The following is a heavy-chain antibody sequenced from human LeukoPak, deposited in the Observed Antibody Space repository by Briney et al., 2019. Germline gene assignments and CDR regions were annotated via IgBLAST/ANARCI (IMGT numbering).Heavy chain of an antibody. CDR3: AREGSSGYLYFDY. CDR2: INPSGGST. V-gene: IGHV1-46*01. D-gene: IGHD6-19*01. Sequence: GASVKVSCKASGYTFTSYYMHWVRQAPGQGLEWMGIINPSGGSTGYAQKFQGRVTMTRDMSTSTVYMELSSLRSEDTAVYYCAREGSSGYLYFDYWGQGTLVTVSS. J-gene: IGHJ4*02. CDR1: GYTFTSYY.